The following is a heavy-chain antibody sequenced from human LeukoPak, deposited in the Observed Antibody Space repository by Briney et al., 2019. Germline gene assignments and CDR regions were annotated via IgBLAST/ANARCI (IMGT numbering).Heavy chain of an antibody. CDR3: ARDNLRWELPDY. V-gene: IGHV1-46*01. Sequence: ASVKVSCKASGYTFTSYYMHWVRQAPGQGLEWMGIINPSGGSTSYAQKFQGRVTMTRDTSTSTVYMELGSLRSEDTAVYYCARDNLRWELPDYWGQGTLVTVSS. J-gene: IGHJ4*02. CDR2: INPSGGST. D-gene: IGHD1-26*01. CDR1: GYTFTSYY.